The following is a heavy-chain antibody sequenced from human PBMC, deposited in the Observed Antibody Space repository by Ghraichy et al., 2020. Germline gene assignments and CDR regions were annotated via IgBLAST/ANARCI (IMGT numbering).Heavy chain of an antibody. D-gene: IGHD3-16*01. CDR1: GFSLSNPRLG. Sequence: SGPTLVKPTETLTLTCTVSGFSLSNPRLGVSWIRQPPGKALEWLAHIFSNDEESYSSSLKNRLTISMDTSPSQVFLTLTNMDPVDTATYSCSRLGRLDWYFDLWGRGTLVTVSS. J-gene: IGHJ2*01. CDR3: SRLGRLDWYFDL. CDR2: IFSNDEE. V-gene: IGHV2-26*01.